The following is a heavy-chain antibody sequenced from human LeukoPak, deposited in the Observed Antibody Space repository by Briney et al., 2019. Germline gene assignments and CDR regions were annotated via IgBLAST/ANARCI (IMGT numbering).Heavy chain of an antibody. J-gene: IGHJ4*02. V-gene: IGHV3-43*02. CDR1: GFTFDDYA. CDR2: ISGDGGST. D-gene: IGHD3-10*01. CDR3: AKDILSYGIQNY. Sequence: GGSLRLSCAASGFTFDDYAMHWVRQAPGKGLEWVSLISGDGGSTYYADSVKGRFTISRDNSENSLYLQMNSLRTEDTALYYCAKDILSYGIQNYWGQGTLVTVSS.